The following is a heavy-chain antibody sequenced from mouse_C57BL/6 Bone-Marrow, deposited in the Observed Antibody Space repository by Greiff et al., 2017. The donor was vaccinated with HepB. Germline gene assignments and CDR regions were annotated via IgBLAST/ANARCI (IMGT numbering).Heavy chain of an antibody. CDR3: TSSSDVWYFDV. V-gene: IGHV1-5*01. D-gene: IGHD1-1*01. J-gene: IGHJ1*03. CDR2: IYPGNSDT. Sequence: VQLQQSGTVLARPGASVKMSCKTSGYTFTSYWMHWVKQRPGQGLEWIGAIYPGNSDTSYNQKFKGKAKLTAVTSASTAYMKLSSLTNEDSAVYYYTSSSDVWYFDVWGTGTAVTVSA. CDR1: GYTFTSYW.